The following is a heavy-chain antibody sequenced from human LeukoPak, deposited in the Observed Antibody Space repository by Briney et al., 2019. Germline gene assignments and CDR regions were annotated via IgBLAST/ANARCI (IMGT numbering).Heavy chain of an antibody. J-gene: IGHJ4*02. Sequence: ASVKVSCKASGYTFTDYYMHWVRQAPGQGLEWMGWINPSSGGTNYAQKFQGRVTMTRDTSISTAYMELSRLRSDDTAVYYCARAIFTFGGVIVIPALFDYWGQGTLVTVSS. CDR1: GYTFTDYY. V-gene: IGHV1-2*02. D-gene: IGHD3-16*02. CDR3: ARAIFTFGGVIVIPALFDY. CDR2: INPSSGGT.